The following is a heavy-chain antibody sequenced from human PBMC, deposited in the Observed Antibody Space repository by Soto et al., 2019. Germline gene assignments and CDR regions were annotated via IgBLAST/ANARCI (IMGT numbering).Heavy chain of an antibody. CDR1: GFAFRNYV. Sequence: PGGSLRLSCAASGFAFRNYVMSWVRQSPGKGLEWVSVITSSGESTFYGDSVEGRFTISRDNSKNTLYLQMSSLRVEDTALYYCVKCGRSCQEVVEVWRQGPTVTVP. J-gene: IGHJ6*02. CDR3: VKCGRSCQEVVEV. D-gene: IGHD2-21*01. V-gene: IGHV3-23*01. CDR2: ITSSGEST.